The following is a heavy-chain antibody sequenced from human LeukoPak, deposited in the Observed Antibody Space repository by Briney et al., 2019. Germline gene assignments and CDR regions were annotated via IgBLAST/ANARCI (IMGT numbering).Heavy chain of an antibody. CDR2: ISGSGGST. CDR3: AKAKGYGGNHDAFDI. Sequence: PGGSLRLSCAASGFTFSSYAMSWVRQAPGKGLEWVSAISGSGGSTYYADSVKGRFTTSRDNSKNTLYLQMNSLRAEDTAVYYCAKAKGYGGNHDAFDIWGQGTMVTVSS. V-gene: IGHV3-23*01. J-gene: IGHJ3*02. CDR1: GFTFSSYA. D-gene: IGHD4-23*01.